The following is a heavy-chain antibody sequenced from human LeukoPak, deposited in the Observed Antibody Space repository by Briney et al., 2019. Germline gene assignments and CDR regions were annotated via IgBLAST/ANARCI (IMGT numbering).Heavy chain of an antibody. J-gene: IGHJ4*02. V-gene: IGHV4-34*01. CDR2: INHSGST. Sequence: PSETLSLTCAVYGGSFSGYYWSWIRQPPGKGLEWIGEINHSGSTNYNPSLKSRVTISVGTSKNQSSLKLSSVTAADTAVYYCARGHRRYCSGGSCYPAGFDYWGQGTLVTVSS. CDR3: ARGHRRYCSGGSCYPAGFDY. CDR1: GGSFSGYY. D-gene: IGHD2-15*01.